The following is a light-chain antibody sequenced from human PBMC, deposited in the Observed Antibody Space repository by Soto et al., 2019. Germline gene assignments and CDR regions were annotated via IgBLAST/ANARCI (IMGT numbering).Light chain of an antibody. Sequence: VWTQSPATLSLSPGARATLSCMASQSISNYLAWYQQKPGQAPRLLIYDASNRATGIPARFSGSGSGTDFTLPLSSLEPEDFAVYYCQQRSNWPITFGQGTRLEIK. CDR1: QSISNY. CDR2: DAS. J-gene: IGKJ5*01. CDR3: QQRSNWPIT. V-gene: IGKV3-11*01.